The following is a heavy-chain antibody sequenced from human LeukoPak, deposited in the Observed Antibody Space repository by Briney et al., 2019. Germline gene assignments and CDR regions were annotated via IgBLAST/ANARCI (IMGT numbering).Heavy chain of an antibody. CDR1: GGSISSGDYY. CDR3: AREHPRGEVDDFDY. Sequence: SETLSLTCTVSGGSISSGDYYWSWIRQPPGKGLEWIGYIYYSGSTYYNPSLKSRVTISVGTSKNQFSLKLGSVTAADTAVYYCAREHPRGEVDDFDYWGQGTLVTVSS. V-gene: IGHV4-30-4*08. J-gene: IGHJ4*02. D-gene: IGHD3-16*01. CDR2: IYYSGST.